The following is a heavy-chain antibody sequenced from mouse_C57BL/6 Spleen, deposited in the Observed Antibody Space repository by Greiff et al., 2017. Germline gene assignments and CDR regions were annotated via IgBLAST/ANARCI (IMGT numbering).Heavy chain of an antibody. CDR2: IYPGDGDT. Sequence: QVQLQQSGPELVKPGASVKISCKASGYAFSSSWMNWVKQRPGKGLEWIGRIYPGDGDTNYNGKFKGKATLTADKSSSTAYMQLSSLTSEDSAVYFCARIYYDYDGTLFAYWGQGTLVTVSA. D-gene: IGHD2-4*01. CDR3: ARIYYDYDGTLFAY. J-gene: IGHJ3*01. CDR1: GYAFSSSW. V-gene: IGHV1-82*01.